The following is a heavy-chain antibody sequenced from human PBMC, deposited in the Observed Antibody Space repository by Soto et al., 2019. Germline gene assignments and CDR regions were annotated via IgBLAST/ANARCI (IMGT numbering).Heavy chain of an antibody. D-gene: IGHD4-17*01. J-gene: IGHJ5*02. CDR2: IYPSDSDT. CDR3: ARHGFYGDYSSNYFDP. V-gene: IGHV5-51*01. Sequence: GESLKISCKGSGYSFTNYWIAWVRQMPGKGLEYMGIIYPSDSDTRYSPSFQGQVTISADKSISTAYLQWSSLKASDTAIYYCARHGFYGDYSSNYFDPWDQGTLVTVSS. CDR1: GYSFTNYW.